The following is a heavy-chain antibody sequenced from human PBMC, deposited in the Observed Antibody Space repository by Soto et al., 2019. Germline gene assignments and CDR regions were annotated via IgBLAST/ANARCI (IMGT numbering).Heavy chain of an antibody. CDR1: GYSFTSYW. CDR3: ARHDIAVAGTLLIDY. J-gene: IGHJ4*02. D-gene: IGHD6-19*01. V-gene: IGHV5-51*01. Sequence: PGKSLKISCKGSGYSFTSYWIGWVRQMPGKGLEWMGIIYPGDSDTRYSPSFQGQVTISADKSISTAYLQWSSLKASDTAMYYCARHDIAVAGTLLIDYWGQGTLVTVSS. CDR2: IYPGDSDT.